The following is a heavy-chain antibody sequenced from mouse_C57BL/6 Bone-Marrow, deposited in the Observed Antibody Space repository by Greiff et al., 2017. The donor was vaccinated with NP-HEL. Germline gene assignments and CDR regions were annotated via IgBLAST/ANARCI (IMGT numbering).Heavy chain of an antibody. CDR3: ARSYGSQFAY. Sequence: VMLVESGAELVKPGASVKISCKASGYAFSSYWMNWVKQRPGKGLEWIGQIYPGDGDTNYNGKFKGKATLTADKSSSTAYMQLSSLTSEDSAVYFCARSYGSQFAYWGQGTLVTVSA. J-gene: IGHJ3*01. CDR1: GYAFSSYW. D-gene: IGHD1-1*01. CDR2: IYPGDGDT. V-gene: IGHV1-80*01.